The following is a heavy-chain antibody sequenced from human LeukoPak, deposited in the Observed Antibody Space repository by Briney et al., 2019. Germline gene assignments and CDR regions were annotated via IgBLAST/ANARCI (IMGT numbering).Heavy chain of an antibody. CDR3: ARDRGKYYYDSSGYYPFDY. J-gene: IGHJ4*02. D-gene: IGHD3-22*01. CDR2: IYTSGST. Sequence: SQTLSLTCTVSGGSISSGSYYWSWIRQPAGKGPEWIGRIYTSGSTNYNPSLKSRVTISVDKSKNQFSLKLSSVTAADTAVYYCARDRGKYYYDSSGYYPFDYWGQGTLVTVSS. CDR1: GGSISSGSYY. V-gene: IGHV4-61*02.